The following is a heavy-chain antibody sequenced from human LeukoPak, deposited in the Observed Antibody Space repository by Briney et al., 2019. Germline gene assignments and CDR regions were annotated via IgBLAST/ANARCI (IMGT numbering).Heavy chain of an antibody. J-gene: IGHJ6*02. CDR2: IEQDGSEK. Sequence: PGGSLRLSCAASGFTFSSYWMSWVRQAPGKGLEWVANIEQDGSEKYYVDSVKGRFTISRDNAKNLLYLQMNSLRAEDTAVYYCARNLRPGSSYGYYYGMDVWGQGTTVTVSS. CDR3: ARNLRPGSSYGYYYGMDV. V-gene: IGHV3-7*01. D-gene: IGHD3-10*01. CDR1: GFTFSSYW.